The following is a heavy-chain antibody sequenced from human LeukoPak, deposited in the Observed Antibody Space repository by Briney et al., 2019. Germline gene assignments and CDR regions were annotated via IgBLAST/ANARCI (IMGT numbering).Heavy chain of an antibody. J-gene: IGHJ4*02. CDR2: IIPIFGTA. Sequence: SVKVSCKASGGTFSSYAISWVRQAPGQGLEWMGGIIPIFGTANYAQKFQGRVTITTDESTSTAYMELSSLRSEDTAVYYCARSEGYCSSTSCYFDYWGQGTLVTVSS. D-gene: IGHD2-2*01. V-gene: IGHV1-69*05. CDR1: GGTFSSYA. CDR3: ARSEGYCSSTSCYFDY.